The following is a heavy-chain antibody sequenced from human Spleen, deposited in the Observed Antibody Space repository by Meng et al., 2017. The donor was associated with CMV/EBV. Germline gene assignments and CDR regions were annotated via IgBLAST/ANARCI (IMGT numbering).Heavy chain of an antibody. D-gene: IGHD6-13*01. CDR3: ARDGGSSWCELASPGNWLDP. J-gene: IGHJ5*02. CDR1: SNSW. Sequence: SNSWMHWVRQAPGKGLVWVSRISNDGNSPSCADSVTRRFTLSRDNAKNTMFLQMNSLRPEDTGVYYCARDGGSSWCELASPGNWLDPWGQGTLVTVSS. V-gene: IGHV3-74*01. CDR2: ISNDGNSP.